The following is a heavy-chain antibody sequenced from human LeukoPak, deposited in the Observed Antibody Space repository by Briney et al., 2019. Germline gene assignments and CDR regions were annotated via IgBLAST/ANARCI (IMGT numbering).Heavy chain of an antibody. V-gene: IGHV3-30*01. D-gene: IGHD6-19*01. CDR1: GFTFSSYA. CDR3: ARGGAVAGSWFDY. CDR2: ISYDGSNK. Sequence: QPGRSLRLSCAASGFTFSSYAMHWVRQAPGKGLEWVAVISYDGSNKYYADSVKGRFTISRDNSKNTLYLQMNSLRAEDTAVYYCARGGAVAGSWFDYWGLGTLVTVSS. J-gene: IGHJ4*02.